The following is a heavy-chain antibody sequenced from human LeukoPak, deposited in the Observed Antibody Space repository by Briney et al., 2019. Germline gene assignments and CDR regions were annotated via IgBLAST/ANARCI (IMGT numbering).Heavy chain of an antibody. V-gene: IGHV3-49*04. CDR2: IRSKAYGGTT. D-gene: IGHD3-10*01. CDR1: GFTFGDYA. J-gene: IGHJ6*03. Sequence: GSLRLSCTASGFTFGDYAMSWVRQAPGKGLEWVGFIRSKAYGGTTEYAASVKGRFTISRDDSKSIAYLQMNSLKTEDTAVYYCTTYSGYGSGSMDVWGKGTTVTVSS. CDR3: TTYSGYGSGSMDV.